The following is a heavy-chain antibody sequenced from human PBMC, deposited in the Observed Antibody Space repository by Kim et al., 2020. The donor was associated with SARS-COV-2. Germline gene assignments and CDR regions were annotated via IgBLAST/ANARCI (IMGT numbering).Heavy chain of an antibody. CDR2: IAGYNSKT. J-gene: IGHJ1*01. CDR1: GYTFTTYG. CDR3: ARVNGGRGGEGVPRGQ. Sequence: ASVKVSCTTSGYTFTTYGISWVRQAPGQGLEWMGWIAGYNSKTNYAQKLQGRVTMTIDTSANTAYMELRSLRLDDTAVYFCARVNGGRGGEGVPRGQGGQ. D-gene: IGHD2-8*01. V-gene: IGHV1-18*01.